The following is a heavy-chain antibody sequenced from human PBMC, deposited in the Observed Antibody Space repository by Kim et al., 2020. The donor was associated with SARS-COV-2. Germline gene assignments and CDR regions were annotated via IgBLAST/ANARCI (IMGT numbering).Heavy chain of an antibody. CDR2: IYYSGST. CDR3: ARDSRDYRNNWFDP. D-gene: IGHD4-4*01. V-gene: IGHV4-31*03. Sequence: SETLSLTCTVSGGSISSGGYYWSWIRQHPGKGLEWIGYIYYSGSTYYNPSLKSRVTISVDTSKNQFSLKLSSVTAADTAVYYCARDSRDYRNNWFDPWGQGTLVTVSS. J-gene: IGHJ5*02. CDR1: GGSISSGGYY.